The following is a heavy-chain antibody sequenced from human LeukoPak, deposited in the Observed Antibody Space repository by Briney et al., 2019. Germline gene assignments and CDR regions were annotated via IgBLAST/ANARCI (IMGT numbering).Heavy chain of an antibody. CDR2: ISHGETYK. Sequence: GGSLRLSCAGSGFLFSSYVMHWVRQAPGKGLEWVAAISHGETYKYYADSLRGRVTISRDNSKNTLYLQMHSLRADDTAIYYCARDRDWLLYDYWGQGTLVTVSS. J-gene: IGHJ4*02. D-gene: IGHD3-9*01. CDR1: GFLFSSYV. V-gene: IGHV3-33*01. CDR3: ARDRDWLLYDY.